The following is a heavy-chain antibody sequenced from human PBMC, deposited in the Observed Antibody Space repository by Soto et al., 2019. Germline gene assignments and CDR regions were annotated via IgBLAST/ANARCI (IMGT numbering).Heavy chain of an antibody. Sequence: EVQLEESGGGLVQPGGSLRLSCAASGFTFGSYWMSWVRQAPGKGPEWLATIKWDASEKKYVDSVKGRFTTSRDNAKNALYLQMDSLSSEDTAEYYCARDSGYGSRASVNHYLDYWGQGTLVTVSS. V-gene: IGHV3-7*01. CDR3: ARDSGYGSRASVNHYLDY. D-gene: IGHD3-10*01. CDR1: GFTFGSYW. CDR2: IKWDASEK. J-gene: IGHJ4*01.